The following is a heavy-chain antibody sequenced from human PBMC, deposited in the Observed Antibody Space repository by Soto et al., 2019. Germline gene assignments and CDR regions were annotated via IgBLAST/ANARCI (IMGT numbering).Heavy chain of an antibody. V-gene: IGHV3-30*18. CDR1: GFTFSAYA. CDR3: TKDRQSIITPYAMGYFDF. Sequence: QVQLVESGGGVVQPGMSLRLSCAASGFTFSAYAMHWVRQAPGKGLEWVAVISYDGSNKYYAVSVKDRFSISRDKDTLLLQRNSMRPEDPAVYFCTKDRQSIITPYAMGYFDFWGQGLRVTVSS. J-gene: IGHJ4*02. CDR2: ISYDGSNK. D-gene: IGHD3-10*01.